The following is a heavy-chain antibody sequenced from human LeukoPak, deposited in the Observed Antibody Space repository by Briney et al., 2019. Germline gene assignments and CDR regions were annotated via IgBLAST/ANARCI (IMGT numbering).Heavy chain of an antibody. V-gene: IGHV3-74*01. CDR2: IDNDGRGT. D-gene: IGHD3/OR15-3a*01. Sequence: GGSLRLSCAASGFTFSSYWMHWVRQAPGKGLVWVSRIDNDGRGTSYADSVKGRFTISRDNAKNRLYLQMNSLRAEDTAVYYCASLNHGPDYWGQGTLVTVSS. CDR1: GFTFSSYW. J-gene: IGHJ4*02. CDR3: ASLNHGPDY.